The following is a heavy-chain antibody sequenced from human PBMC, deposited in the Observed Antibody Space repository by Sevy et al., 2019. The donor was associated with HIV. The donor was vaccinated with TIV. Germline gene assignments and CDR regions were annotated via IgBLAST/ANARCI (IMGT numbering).Heavy chain of an antibody. Sequence: GGSLRLSCAASGLTFSDHGMHWVRQAPGKGLDWVAPISYDGNNRYYADSVKGRFTISRDNSKNTLYLQMDSVRPEDTAVYYCAKEDYGGNLPNYFASWGQGTRVTVSS. D-gene: IGHD4-17*01. CDR1: GLTFSDHG. V-gene: IGHV3-30*18. CDR2: ISYDGNNR. J-gene: IGHJ4*02. CDR3: AKEDYGGNLPNYFAS.